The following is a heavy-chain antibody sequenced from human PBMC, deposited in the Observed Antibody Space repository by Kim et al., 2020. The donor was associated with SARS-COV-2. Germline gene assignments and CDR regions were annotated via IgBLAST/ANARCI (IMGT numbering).Heavy chain of an antibody. J-gene: IGHJ4*02. D-gene: IGHD6-19*01. V-gene: IGHV3-9*01. CDR2: IREDGSSK. CDR1: GFTFSTYA. Sequence: GGSLRLSCAASGFTFSTYAMHWVRQAPGKGLEWVSVIREDGSSKDYADSVKGRFTISRDNSKNSLYLQMNSLRAEDTALYYCAKALPGSGQSYFDSSGQGTLVSVSS. CDR3: AKALPGSGQSYFDS.